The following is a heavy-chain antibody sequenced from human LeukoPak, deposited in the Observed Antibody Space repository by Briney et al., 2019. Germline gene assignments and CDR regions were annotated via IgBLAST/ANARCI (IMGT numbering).Heavy chain of an antibody. J-gene: IGHJ6*02. CDR1: GFTFSSYD. Sequence: GGSLRLSCAASGFTFSSYDMHWVRQVTGKGLEWVSDIGTVGDTYYAGSVKGRFTISRENAKNSLYLQMNSLRAGDTAVYYCARVRSGSLVYYGMDVWGQGTTVTVSS. CDR3: ARVRSGSLVYYGMDV. V-gene: IGHV3-13*01. D-gene: IGHD1-26*01. CDR2: IGTVGDT.